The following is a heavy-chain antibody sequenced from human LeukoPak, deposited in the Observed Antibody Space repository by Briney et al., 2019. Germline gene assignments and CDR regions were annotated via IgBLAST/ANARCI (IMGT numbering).Heavy chain of an antibody. CDR1: GYSISSGYY. Sequence: SETLSLTCTVSGYSISSGYYWGWIRQPPGEGLKWIGTIYHSGSTYYKPSLKSRVTISVDTSKNQFSLKLSSVTAADTAVYYCARVDWGTTSPRFDYWGQGTLVTVSS. CDR3: ARVDWGTTSPRFDY. CDR2: IYHSGST. J-gene: IGHJ4*02. D-gene: IGHD1-7*01. V-gene: IGHV4-38-2*02.